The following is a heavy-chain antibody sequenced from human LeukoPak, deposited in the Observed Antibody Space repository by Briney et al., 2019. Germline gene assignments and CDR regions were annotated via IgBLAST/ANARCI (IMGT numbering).Heavy chain of an antibody. D-gene: IGHD3-10*01. CDR1: GFTFSSYE. CDR2: ISSSGSTI. J-gene: IGHJ4*02. CDR3: ARDSRGRYGSGSYPFDY. Sequence: SGGSLRLSCAASGFTFSSYEMNWVRQAPGKGLEWVSYISSSGSTIYCADSVKGRFTISRDNAKNSLYLQMNSLRAEDTAVYYCARDSRGRYGSGSYPFDYWGQGTLVTVSS. V-gene: IGHV3-48*03.